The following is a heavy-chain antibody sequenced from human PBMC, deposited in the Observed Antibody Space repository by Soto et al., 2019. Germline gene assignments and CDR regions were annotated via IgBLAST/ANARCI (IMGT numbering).Heavy chain of an antibody. CDR3: ARPPTITFVEQYFQH. CDR2: ISSSSSYI. J-gene: IGHJ1*01. D-gene: IGHD3-16*01. Sequence: EVQLVESGGGLVKPGGSLRLSCAASGFTFSSYSMNWVRQAPGKGLEWVSSISSSSSYIYYADSVKGRFTISRDNAKNSLYLQMNSLRAEDTAVYYCARPPTITFVEQYFQHWGQGTLVTVSS. V-gene: IGHV3-21*01. CDR1: GFTFSSYS.